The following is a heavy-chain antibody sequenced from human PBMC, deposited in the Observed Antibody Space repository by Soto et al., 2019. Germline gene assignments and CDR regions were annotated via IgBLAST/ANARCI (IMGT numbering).Heavy chain of an antibody. D-gene: IGHD1-26*01. J-gene: IGHJ4*02. CDR2: FDPEDGET. V-gene: IGHV1-24*01. CDR3: ATGTAVGATIDY. Sequence: ASVKVSCKASGYTFTSYGISWVRQAPGKGLEWMGGFDPEDGETIYAQKFQGRVTMTEDTSTDTAYTELSSLRSEDTAVYYCATGTAVGATIDYWGQGTLVTVSS. CDR1: GYTFTSYG.